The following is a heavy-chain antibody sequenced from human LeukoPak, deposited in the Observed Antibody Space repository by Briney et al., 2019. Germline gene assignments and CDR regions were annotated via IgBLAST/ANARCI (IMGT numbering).Heavy chain of an antibody. D-gene: IGHD5-24*01. CDR2: INPNSGGT. Sequence: ASVKVSCKASGYTFTGYYMHWVRQAPGQGLEWMGRINPNSGGTNYAQKFQGRVTMTRDTSISTAYMELSRLRSDDTAVYYCARMRDGYKKDGASWGQGTLVTVSS. CDR1: GYTFTGYY. J-gene: IGHJ4*02. V-gene: IGHV1-2*06. CDR3: ARMRDGYKKDGAS.